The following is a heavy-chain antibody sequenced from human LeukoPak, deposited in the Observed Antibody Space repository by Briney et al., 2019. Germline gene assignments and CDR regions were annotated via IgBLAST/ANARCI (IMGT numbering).Heavy chain of an antibody. J-gene: IGHJ1*01. CDR3: ARLQAYCGGCYLGYFQH. CDR1: GYSFTSYW. D-gene: IGHD2-21*01. Sequence: GEFLKISCQGSGYSFTSYWIGWVRQMPGKGLEWMGIIYPGDSDTRYSPSFQGQVTISVDKSISTAYLQWSSLKASDTAMYYCARLQAYCGGCYLGYFQHWGQGTLVTVSS. CDR2: IYPGDSDT. V-gene: IGHV5-51*01.